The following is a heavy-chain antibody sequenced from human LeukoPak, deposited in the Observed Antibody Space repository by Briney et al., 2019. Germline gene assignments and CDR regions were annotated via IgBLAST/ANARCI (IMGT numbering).Heavy chain of an antibody. Sequence: SETLSLTCTVSGGSISCYYWNWIRQPPGKGLEWIGYIYYSGSTNYNPSLKSRVTISVDTSKNQFSLRLSSVTAADTAVYFCARDSDSYGYYYMDVWGKGTTVTVSS. V-gene: IGHV4-59*01. CDR3: ARDSDSYGYYYMDV. J-gene: IGHJ6*03. D-gene: IGHD5-18*01. CDR2: IYYSGST. CDR1: GGSISCYY.